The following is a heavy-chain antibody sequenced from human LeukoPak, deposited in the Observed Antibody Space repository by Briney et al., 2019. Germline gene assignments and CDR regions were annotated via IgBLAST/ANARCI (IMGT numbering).Heavy chain of an antibody. CDR3: ARDSSGSYNLDYFDY. J-gene: IGHJ4*02. V-gene: IGHV3-21*01. Sequence: GGSLRLSCAASGFTLSSYSMNWVRQAPGKGLEWVSSISSSSSYIYYADSVKGRFTISRDNAKNSLYLQMNSLRAEDTAVYYCARDSSGSYNLDYFDYWGQGTLVTVSS. CDR1: GFTLSSYS. D-gene: IGHD3-10*01. CDR2: ISSSSSYI.